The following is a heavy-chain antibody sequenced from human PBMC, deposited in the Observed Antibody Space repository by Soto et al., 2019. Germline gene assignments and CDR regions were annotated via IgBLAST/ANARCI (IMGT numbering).Heavy chain of an antibody. V-gene: IGHV4-59*01. CDR1: GDSISSYF. CDR3: ARGSEAWFDP. J-gene: IGHJ5*02. CDR2: VYSTEIT. Sequence: SETLSLTCTVSGDSISSYFWSWIRQPPGKGLEWIGYVYSTEITNYNPSLKSRVAMSIDTSKNQFSLKVRPVTAADTAVYYCARGSEAWFDPWGQGTLVTVSS.